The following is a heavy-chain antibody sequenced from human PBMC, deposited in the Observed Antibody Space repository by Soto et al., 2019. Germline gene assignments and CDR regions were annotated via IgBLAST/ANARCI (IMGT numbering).Heavy chain of an antibody. CDR1: GFTFSNYW. J-gene: IGHJ3*01. Sequence: GGSLRLSCAASGFTFSNYWMHWVRQVPGKGLVWVSRIGPDEKTTIYADSVEGRFTISRDNAKNTLFLQMSSLRVEDTGIYYWASWQLPRDAFDLWGQGTMVTVPS. V-gene: IGHV3-74*01. CDR2: IGPDEKTT. CDR3: ASWQLPRDAFDL. D-gene: IGHD1-7*01.